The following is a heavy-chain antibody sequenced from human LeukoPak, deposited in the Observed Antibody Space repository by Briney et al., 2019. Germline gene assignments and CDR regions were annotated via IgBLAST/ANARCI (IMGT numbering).Heavy chain of an antibody. J-gene: IGHJ4*02. V-gene: IGHV4-59*08. CDR2: IYYSGST. Sequence: SETLSLTCTVSGGSISSYYWSWIRQPPGKGLEWIGYIYYSGSTNYNPSLKGRVTISVDTSKNQFSLKLSSVTAADTAVYYCARHGRRFLEWLEPHWGQGTLVTVSS. D-gene: IGHD3-3*01. CDR3: ARHGRRFLEWLEPH. CDR1: GGSISSYY.